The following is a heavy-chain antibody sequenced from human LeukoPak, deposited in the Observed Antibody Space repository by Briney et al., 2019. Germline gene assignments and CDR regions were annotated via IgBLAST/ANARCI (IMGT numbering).Heavy chain of an antibody. Sequence: TGGSLRLSCAASGFTFSSYEMIWVRQAPGKGLEWISYISSNGSNTYYADSLKGRFTISRDNAKNPLYLQMNSLRAEDTAVYYCARDGQRWPIYYWGQGTLVTVSS. D-gene: IGHD6-19*01. CDR3: ARDGQRWPIYY. J-gene: IGHJ4*02. CDR1: GFTFSSYE. V-gene: IGHV3-48*03. CDR2: ISSNGSNT.